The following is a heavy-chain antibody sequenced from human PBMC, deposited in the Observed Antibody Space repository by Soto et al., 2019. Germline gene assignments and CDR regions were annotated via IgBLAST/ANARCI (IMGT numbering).Heavy chain of an antibody. CDR2: ISYDGSNK. V-gene: IGHV3-30-3*01. CDR3: ARWVRIYGSGRYEYTIYYYYGMDV. CDR1: GFTFSSYA. Sequence: QVQLVESGGGVVQPGRSLRLSCAASGFTFSSYAMHWVRQAPGKGLEWVAVISYDGSNKYYADSVKGRFTISRDNSKNTLYLKMKSLRAEDTAVYYGARWVRIYGSGRYEYTIYYYYGMDVWGQGTTVTVSS. J-gene: IGHJ6*02. D-gene: IGHD3-10*01.